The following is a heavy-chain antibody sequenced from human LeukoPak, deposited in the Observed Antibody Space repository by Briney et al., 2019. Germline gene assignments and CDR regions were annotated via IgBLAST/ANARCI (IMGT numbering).Heavy chain of an antibody. V-gene: IGHV4-38-2*01. D-gene: IGHD3-22*01. Sequence: PSETLSLTCAVSGYSISSGYYWGWIRQPPGKGLEWIGSIYHSGSTYYNPSLKSRVTISVDTSKNQFSLKLSSVTAADTAVYYCARVRLFFTLFDYWGQGTLVTVSS. CDR3: ARVRLFFTLFDY. CDR2: IYHSGST. J-gene: IGHJ4*02. CDR1: GYSISSGYY.